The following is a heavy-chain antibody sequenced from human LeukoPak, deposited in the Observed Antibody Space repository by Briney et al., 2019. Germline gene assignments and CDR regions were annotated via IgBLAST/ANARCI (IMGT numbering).Heavy chain of an antibody. Sequence: SETLSLTCAVYGGSFSGYYWSWIRQPPGKGLEWIGEINHSGSTNYNPSLKSRVTISVDTSKNQFSLKLSSVTAADTAVYYCARGGIAARPYDYWGQGTLVTVSS. CDR2: INHSGST. J-gene: IGHJ4*02. CDR1: GGSFSGYY. V-gene: IGHV4-34*01. CDR3: ARGGIAARPYDY. D-gene: IGHD6-6*01.